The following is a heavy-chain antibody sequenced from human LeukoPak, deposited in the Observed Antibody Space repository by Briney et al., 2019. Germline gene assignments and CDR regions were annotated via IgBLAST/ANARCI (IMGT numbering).Heavy chain of an antibody. J-gene: IGHJ6*02. Sequence: GGSLRLSCAAPGFTFSSYSMNWVRQAPGKGLEWVSSISSSSSYIYYADSVKGRFTISRDNAKNSLYLQVNSLRAEDTAVYYCARDPVYYDSSGYYNYGMDVWGQGTTVTVSS. CDR3: ARDPVYYDSSGYYNYGMDV. V-gene: IGHV3-21*01. CDR1: GFTFSSYS. D-gene: IGHD3-22*01. CDR2: ISSSSSYI.